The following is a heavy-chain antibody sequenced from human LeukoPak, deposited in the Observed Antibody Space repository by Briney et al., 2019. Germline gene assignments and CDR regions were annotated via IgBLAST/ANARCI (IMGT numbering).Heavy chain of an antibody. V-gene: IGHV1-18*01. Sequence: ASVKVSCKASGYTFTSYGISWVRQAPGQGLEWMGWISAYNGNTNYAQKLQGRVTMTTDTSTSTAYMELRSLRSDDTAVYYCARGSSPDSSGYYSVIYYYGMDVWGQGTTVTVSS. CDR1: GYTFTSYG. D-gene: IGHD3-22*01. CDR3: ARGSSPDSSGYYSVIYYYGMDV. J-gene: IGHJ6*02. CDR2: ISAYNGNT.